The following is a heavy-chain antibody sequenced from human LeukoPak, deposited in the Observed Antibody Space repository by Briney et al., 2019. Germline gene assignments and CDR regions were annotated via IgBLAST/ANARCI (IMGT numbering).Heavy chain of an antibody. D-gene: IGHD2-2*01. J-gene: IGHJ5*02. V-gene: IGHV4-34*01. CDR3: ARGGYCSSTSCYSQYSSSSRRGVWFDP. CDR2: INHSGST. Sequence: SETLSLTCAVYGGSFSGYYWSWIRQPPGKGLEWIGEINHSGSTNYNPSLKSRVTISVDTSKNQFSLKLSSVTAADTAVYYCARGGYCSSTSCYSQYSSSSRRGVWFDPWGQGALVTVSS. CDR1: GGSFSGYY.